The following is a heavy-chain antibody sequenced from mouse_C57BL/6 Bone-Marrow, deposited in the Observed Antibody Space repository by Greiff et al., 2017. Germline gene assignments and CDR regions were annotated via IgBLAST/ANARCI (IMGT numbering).Heavy chain of an antibody. V-gene: IGHV5-17*01. CDR2: ISSGSSTI. Sequence: EVKLMESGGGLVKPGGSLKLSCAASGFTFSDYGMHWVRQAPEKGLEWVAYISSGSSTIYYADTVKGRFTISRDNAKNTLFLQMTSLGSEDTTVYYCALPWFAYWGQGTLVTVSA. CDR1: GFTFSDYG. J-gene: IGHJ3*01. CDR3: ALPWFAY.